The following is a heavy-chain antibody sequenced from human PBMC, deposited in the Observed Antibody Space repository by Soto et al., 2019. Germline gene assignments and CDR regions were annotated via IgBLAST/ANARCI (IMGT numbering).Heavy chain of an antibody. CDR3: AGYSSSFVDFEV. CDR2: VSQSGRI. J-gene: IGHJ3*01. V-gene: IGHV4-34*01. D-gene: IGHD3-10*01. CDR1: GGSFTEYD. Sequence: QVQLQQWGAGLLKPSETLSLDCGVLGGSFTEYDWTWVRQSPGRGLEWIGEVSQSGRITYNPSLKSRFTISRDTAKNQFSLMLTSVTAADTALYYCAGYSSSFVDFEVWGHGKEVTVSS.